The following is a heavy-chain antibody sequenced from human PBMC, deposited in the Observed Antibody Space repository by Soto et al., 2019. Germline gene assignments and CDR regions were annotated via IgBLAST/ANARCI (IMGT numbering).Heavy chain of an antibody. CDR1: GGSINNYY. D-gene: IGHD6-19*01. Sequence: QVQLQESGPGLVKPSETLSLTCTVSGGSINNYYWSWIRQPQGKGLEWIGYIYYTGSTNYNPSLKSRVTLSIDTSKNQFSLKLNSVTAADTAVYYCARRAGQRYFDLWGRGTLVTVSS. J-gene: IGHJ2*01. CDR3: ARRAGQRYFDL. V-gene: IGHV4-59*08. CDR2: IYYTGST.